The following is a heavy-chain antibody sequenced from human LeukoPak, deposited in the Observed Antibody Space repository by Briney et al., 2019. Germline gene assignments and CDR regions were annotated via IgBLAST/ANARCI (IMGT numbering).Heavy chain of an antibody. Sequence: ASVKVSCKASGYTFTRHGISWVRQAPGQGLEWMGWISAYNGNTNYAQKFQGRATMTTDTSTSTAYMELRSLRSDDTAVYYCAREKRSGWYRGGAFDIWGQGTMVTVSS. CDR1: GYTFTRHG. J-gene: IGHJ3*02. D-gene: IGHD6-19*01. V-gene: IGHV1-18*01. CDR2: ISAYNGNT. CDR3: AREKRSGWYRGGAFDI.